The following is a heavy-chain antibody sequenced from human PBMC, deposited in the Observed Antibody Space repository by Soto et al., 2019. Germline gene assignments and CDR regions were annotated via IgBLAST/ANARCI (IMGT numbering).Heavy chain of an antibody. CDR1: GFTFNNHA. D-gene: IGHD3-22*01. CDR2: ISGKGVST. Sequence: GGSLRLSCVASGFTFNNHAVSWVRQAPGKGLEWVSGISGKGVSTYYADSVKGRFTISRDNLKNTVYLQMNSLRAEDTAVYFYAKESESGMALPRSSYEHWGQGTSVTVSS. J-gene: IGHJ1*01. CDR3: AKESESGMALPRSSYEH. V-gene: IGHV3-23*01.